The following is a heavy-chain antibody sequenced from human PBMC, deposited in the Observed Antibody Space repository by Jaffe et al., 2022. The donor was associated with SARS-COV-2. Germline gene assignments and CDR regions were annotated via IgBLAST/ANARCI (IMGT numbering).Heavy chain of an antibody. CDR2: IYYSGNT. Sequence: QLQLQESGPGLVKPSETLSLTCTVSGGSISSSTFYWGCIRQSPGKGLEWIGSIYYSGNTYYNPSLKSRVSISVDTSKNHFSLKLSSVTAADTAVYYCARMAVYWYFDLWGRGTLVTVSS. V-gene: IGHV4-39*02. CDR3: ARMAVYWYFDL. CDR1: GGSISSSTFY. J-gene: IGHJ2*01.